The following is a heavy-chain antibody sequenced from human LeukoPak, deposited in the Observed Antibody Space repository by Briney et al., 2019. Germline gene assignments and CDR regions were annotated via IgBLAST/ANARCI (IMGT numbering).Heavy chain of an antibody. J-gene: IGHJ4*02. D-gene: IGHD3-22*01. V-gene: IGHV3-23*01. CDR1: GFTFSTYA. CDR3: ARSYYYDSSHTVDY. CDR2: ISGSGGST. Sequence: GGSLRLSCAASGFTFSTYAMSWVRQAPGKGLEWVSAISGSGGSTYYADSVKGRFTISRDNSKNTLYLQMNSLRAEDTAVYYCARSYYYDSSHTVDYWGQGTLVTVSS.